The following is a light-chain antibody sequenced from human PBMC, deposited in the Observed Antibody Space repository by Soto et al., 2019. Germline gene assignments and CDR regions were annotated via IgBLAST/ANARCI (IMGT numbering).Light chain of an antibody. V-gene: IGKV3-11*01. J-gene: IGKJ1*01. Sequence: EIVLTQSPATLSLSPGERATLSCRASQSVGSYLAWYQHKPGHAPRLLIYDASHRATGIPARFSGSGSGTDFTLTISSLEPEDFAVYYCQQYNNWPRTFGQGTKVEIK. CDR1: QSVGSY. CDR2: DAS. CDR3: QQYNNWPRT.